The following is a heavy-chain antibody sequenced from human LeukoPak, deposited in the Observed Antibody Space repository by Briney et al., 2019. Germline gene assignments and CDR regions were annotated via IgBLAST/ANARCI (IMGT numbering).Heavy chain of an antibody. V-gene: IGHV4-39*01. D-gene: IGHD4-17*01. CDR2: IYYSGSS. CDR1: GGSISSSSYY. J-gene: IGHJ4*02. Sequence: SETLSLTCTVSGGSISSSSYYWGWIRQPPGKGLEWIGYIYYSGSSFCNPSLKSRVTMSVDTSKNQFSLRLNSVTAADTAVYYCARGPTVTTDYWGQGTLVTVSS. CDR3: ARGPTVTTDY.